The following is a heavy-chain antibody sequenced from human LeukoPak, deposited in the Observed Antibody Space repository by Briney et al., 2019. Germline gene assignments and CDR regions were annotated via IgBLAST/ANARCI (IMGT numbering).Heavy chain of an antibody. D-gene: IGHD3-10*01. CDR2: IKSKTDDGTT. J-gene: IGHJ4*02. CDR1: GFTFSNAW. Sequence: PGGSLRLSCAVSGFTFSNAWMNWVRQAPGKGLEWVGCIKSKTDDGTTDYAAPVKGRFTISRDDSENALYLQMNSLKTEDTAVYYCAKAGGYGSGSYPFDYWGQGTLVTVSS. CDR3: AKAGGYGSGSYPFDY. V-gene: IGHV3-15*07.